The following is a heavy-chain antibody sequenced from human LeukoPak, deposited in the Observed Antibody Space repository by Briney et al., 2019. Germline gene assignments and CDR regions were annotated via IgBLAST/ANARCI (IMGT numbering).Heavy chain of an antibody. Sequence: GGSLRLSCAASAFTVSSNYMSWVRQAPGKGLEWVSVIYSGGSTYYADSVKGRFTISRDNSKNTLYLQMNSLRAEDTAVYYCARDKQDYDSSGYYDYWGQGTLVTVSS. CDR3: ARDKQDYDSSGYYDY. V-gene: IGHV3-66*01. J-gene: IGHJ4*02. CDR2: IYSGGST. CDR1: AFTVSSNY. D-gene: IGHD3-22*01.